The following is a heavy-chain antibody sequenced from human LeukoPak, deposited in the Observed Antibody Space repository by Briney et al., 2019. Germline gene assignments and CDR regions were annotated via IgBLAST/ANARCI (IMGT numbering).Heavy chain of an antibody. CDR1: GGSISSGGYY. J-gene: IGHJ4*02. D-gene: IGHD6-19*01. V-gene: IGHV4-61*08. Sequence: SQTLSLTCTVSGGSISSGGYYWSWIRQPPGKGLGWIGYIYYSGSTNYNPSLKSRVTISVDTSKNQFSLKLSSVTAADTAVYYCAGGKQWLAFDYWGQGTLVTVSS. CDR3: AGGKQWLAFDY. CDR2: IYYSGST.